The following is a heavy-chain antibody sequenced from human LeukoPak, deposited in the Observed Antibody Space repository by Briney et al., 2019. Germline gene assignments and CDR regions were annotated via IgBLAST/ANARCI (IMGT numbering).Heavy chain of an antibody. CDR1: GFTFSSYS. V-gene: IGHV3-48*01. J-gene: IGHJ4*02. CDR3: AREQWRSSTSCKNFDY. CDR2: ISSSSSTI. Sequence: PGGSLRLSCAASGFTFSSYSMNWVRQAPGKGLEWVSYISSSSSTIYYADSVKGRFTISRDNAKNSLYLQMNSLRAEDTAVYYCAREQWRSSTSCKNFDYWGQGTLVTVSS. D-gene: IGHD2-2*01.